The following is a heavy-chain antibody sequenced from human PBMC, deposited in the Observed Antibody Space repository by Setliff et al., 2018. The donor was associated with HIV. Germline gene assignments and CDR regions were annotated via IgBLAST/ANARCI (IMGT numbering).Heavy chain of an antibody. V-gene: IGHV1-8*02. CDR3: ASIVGATGGAFDI. D-gene: IGHD1-26*01. J-gene: IGHJ3*02. Sequence: RASVKVSCKASGYTLTSYDIHWVRQATGQGLEWMGWMNPNSGNTGYAQRFQGRVTMTRDTSVSTAYLELSNLRSEDTAVYYCASIVGATGGAFDIWGQGTMVTVSS. CDR1: GYTLTSYD. CDR2: MNPNSGNT.